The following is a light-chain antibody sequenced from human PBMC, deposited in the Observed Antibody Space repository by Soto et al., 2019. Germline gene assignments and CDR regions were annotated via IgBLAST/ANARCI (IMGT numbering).Light chain of an antibody. V-gene: IGKV3-20*01. CDR3: QQYVTSPRT. J-gene: IGKJ1*01. CDR2: GAS. CDR1: QSLRATY. Sequence: EVVLTQSPDTQSLSPGETATLSCRASQSLRATYVAWYQQRPGQAPRLLIYGASFRATGIPARFSGRGSGTDFTLSISRLEPEDFAVYYCQQYVTSPRTFGQGTKVEIK.